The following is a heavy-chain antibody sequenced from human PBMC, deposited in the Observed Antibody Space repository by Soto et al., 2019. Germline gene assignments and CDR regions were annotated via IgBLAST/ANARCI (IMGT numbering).Heavy chain of an antibody. CDR2: INPNSGGT. J-gene: IGHJ3*02. D-gene: IGHD3-16*01. V-gene: IGHV1-2*04. CDR1: GYSFTGHY. Sequence: QVRLMQSGPEVRKPGASVKISCEASGYSFTGHYLHWVRQAPGHGLEWMGWINPNSGGTNYAQKFQDWISITRDKALSTVYMDLSSLRSEDTAMYYCAKSDGAEENDAFDIWGQGTMISVS. CDR3: AKSDGAEENDAFDI.